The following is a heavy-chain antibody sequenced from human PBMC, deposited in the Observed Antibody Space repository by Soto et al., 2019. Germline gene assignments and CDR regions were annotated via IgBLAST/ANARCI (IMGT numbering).Heavy chain of an antibody. CDR1: CGHLGSGVFY. D-gene: IGHD2-21*02. Sequence: ASVTPSPPCTVSCGHLGSGVFYWSLLRQHPGKGLEWIGYIYYSGSTYYNPSLKSRVTISVDTSKNQFSLKLSSVTAADTAVYYCARVELVVTAPRTVDYWGQGTLVTVSS. CDR3: ARVELVVTAPRTVDY. CDR2: IYYSGST. V-gene: IGHV4-31*03. J-gene: IGHJ4*02.